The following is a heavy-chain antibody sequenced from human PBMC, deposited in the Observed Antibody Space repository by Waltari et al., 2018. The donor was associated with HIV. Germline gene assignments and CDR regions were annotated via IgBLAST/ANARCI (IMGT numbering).Heavy chain of an antibody. J-gene: IGHJ5*02. CDR2: ISGSGDNR. D-gene: IGHD6-13*01. Sequence: EVPLLESGGGLVQPGGSLRLSRRASGFSFSLYAMTWVRQAPGKGLEWVSGISGSGDNRYYADSVNGRFTISRDNSKNKVFLQMKSLRPEDTAFYYCTKDPVTAVGNINWFDPWGQGTLVTVSS. CDR1: GFSFSLYA. V-gene: IGHV3-23*01. CDR3: TKDPVTAVGNINWFDP.